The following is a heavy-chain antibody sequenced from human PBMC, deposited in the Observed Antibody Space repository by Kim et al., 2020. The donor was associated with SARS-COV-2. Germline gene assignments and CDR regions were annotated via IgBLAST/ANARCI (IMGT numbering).Heavy chain of an antibody. J-gene: IGHJ6*02. CDR3: AKDWPRRGSCYFSYYYYFGMDV. D-gene: IGHD2-15*01. CDR2: ISGSGGTT. Sequence: GGSLRLSCAASGFTFNNYAMSWVRQAPGKGLEWVSAISGSGGTTYYADSVKGRFTISRDNSKNTLYLQMNSLRAEDTALYYCAKDWPRRGSCYFSYYYYFGMDVWGQGTTVTVSS. CDR1: GFTFNNYA. V-gene: IGHV3-23*01.